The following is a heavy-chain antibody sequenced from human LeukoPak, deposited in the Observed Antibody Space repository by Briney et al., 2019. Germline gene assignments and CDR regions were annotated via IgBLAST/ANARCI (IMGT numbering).Heavy chain of an antibody. V-gene: IGHV1-69*13. CDR2: IIPIFGTA. J-gene: IGHJ4*02. CDR3: ARGEDIVVVPAAIPFDY. Sequence: SVKVSCKASGGTFSSYAISWVRQAPGRGPEWMGGIIPIFGTANYAQKFQGRVTITADESTSTAYMGLSSLRSEDTAVYYCARGEDIVVVPAAIPFDYWGQGTLVTVSS. CDR1: GGTFSSYA. D-gene: IGHD2-2*01.